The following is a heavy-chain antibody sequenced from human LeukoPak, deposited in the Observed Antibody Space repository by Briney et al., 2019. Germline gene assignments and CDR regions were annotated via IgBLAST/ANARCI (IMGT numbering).Heavy chain of an antibody. CDR2: IYHSGSA. CDR3: ARGRDFDY. CDR1: GGSIGSGGYS. Sequence: SQTLSLTCAVSGGSIGSGGYSWSWIRQPPGKGLEWIGYIYHSGSAYYNPSLKSRVTISVDRSKNQFSLKLSSVTAADTAVYYCARGRDFDYWGQGTLVTVSS. V-gene: IGHV4-30-2*01. J-gene: IGHJ4*02.